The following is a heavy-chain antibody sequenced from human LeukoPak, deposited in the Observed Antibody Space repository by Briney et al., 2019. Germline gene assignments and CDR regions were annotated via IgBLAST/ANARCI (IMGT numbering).Heavy chain of an antibody. CDR2: IRYDGSNK. D-gene: IGHD5-24*01. Sequence: GGSLRLSCAASGFTFSSYGMHWVRQAPGKGLGWVAFIRYDGSNKYYADSLKGRFTISRDKSKNTLYLQMNSLRAEDTAVYYCAKDHVEMASNFDYWGQGTRVTVSS. J-gene: IGHJ4*02. V-gene: IGHV3-30*02. CDR1: GFTFSSYG. CDR3: AKDHVEMASNFDY.